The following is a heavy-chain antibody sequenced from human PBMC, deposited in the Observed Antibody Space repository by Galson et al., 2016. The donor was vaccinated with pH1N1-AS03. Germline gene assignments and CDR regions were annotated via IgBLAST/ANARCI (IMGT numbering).Heavy chain of an antibody. CDR1: GFSLSDYY. V-gene: IGHV3-11*06. D-gene: IGHD1-26*01. CDR3: ARTSGAYFGSAFDI. J-gene: IGHJ3*02. Sequence: SLRLSCAASGFSLSDYYMTWIRQAPGKGLEWVAYISFTSDYRHYADSVKGRFTISRDNAKNSLYLQMNSLTAEDTAIYYCARTSGAYFGSAFDIWGQGTMVTVSS. CDR2: ISFTSDYR.